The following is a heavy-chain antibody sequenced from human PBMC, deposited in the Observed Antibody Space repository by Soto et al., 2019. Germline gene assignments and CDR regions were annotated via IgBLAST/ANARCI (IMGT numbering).Heavy chain of an antibody. J-gene: IGHJ1*01. CDR3: ARVAGTTVIAEYFQH. D-gene: IGHD4-17*01. CDR1: GGSISSSNW. CDR2: IYHSGST. V-gene: IGHV4-4*02. Sequence: NPSETLSLTCAVSGGSISSSNWWSWVRQPPGKGLEWIGEIYHSGSTNYNPSLKSRVTISVDKSKNQFSLKLSSVTAADTAVYYCARVAGTTVIAEYFQHWGQGTLVTVSS.